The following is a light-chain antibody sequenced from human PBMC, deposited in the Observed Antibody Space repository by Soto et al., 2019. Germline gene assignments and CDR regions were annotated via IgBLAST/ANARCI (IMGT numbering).Light chain of an antibody. CDR3: QKYNSAPSIT. Sequence: DIQMTQSPSSLSASVGDRVTITCRASQGISNYLAWYQQKPGKVPKLLIYAASTLQSGVPSRFSGSGSGTDFTLTTSSPQPEDVATYYCQKYNSAPSITFGQGTRLEIK. CDR2: AAS. V-gene: IGKV1-27*01. CDR1: QGISNY. J-gene: IGKJ5*01.